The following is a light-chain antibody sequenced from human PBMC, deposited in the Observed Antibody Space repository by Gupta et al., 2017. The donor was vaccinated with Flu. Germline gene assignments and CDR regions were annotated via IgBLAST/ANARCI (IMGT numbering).Light chain of an antibody. CDR1: SSNIGNNY. CDR2: DNE. Sequence: QSVLTQPPAVSAAPGQKVTISCSGSSSNIGNNYVSWYQHGPGTAPKLLIYDNEKRPAEIPDRFSASKSGTSATLGITGRQTGDEDNYYCGTWDNSLWMFGGGTKLTVL. V-gene: IGLV1-51*01. CDR3: GTWDNSLWM. J-gene: IGLJ3*02.